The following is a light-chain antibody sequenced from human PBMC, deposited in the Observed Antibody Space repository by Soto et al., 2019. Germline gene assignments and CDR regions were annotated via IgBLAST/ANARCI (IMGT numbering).Light chain of an antibody. CDR3: SSYAGSSIFVV. J-gene: IGLJ2*01. CDR2: EVT. Sequence: SCTGTSSDVGSYNLVSWYQHLPGKAPKLMIFEVTKRPSGVSTRFSGSKSGNTASLTISGLQAEDEADYYCSSYAGSSIFVVFGGGTKLTVL. CDR1: SSDVGSYNL. V-gene: IGLV2-23*02.